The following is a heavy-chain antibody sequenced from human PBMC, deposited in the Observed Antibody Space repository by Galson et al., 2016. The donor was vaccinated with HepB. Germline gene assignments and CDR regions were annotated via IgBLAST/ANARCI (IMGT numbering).Heavy chain of an antibody. CDR2: TYYESKWYR. CDR3: ARNYYGSGGYYTLFDY. V-gene: IGHV6-1*01. J-gene: IGHJ4*02. Sequence: CAISGDSVSSHGAAWNWIRQSPSRGLEWLGRTYYESKWYRDYAVSVESRIAINADPSKNQFSLPLTSVTPEDTALYYCARNYYGSGGYYTLFDYWGQGTPVTVSS. D-gene: IGHD3-10*01. CDR1: GDSVSSHGAA.